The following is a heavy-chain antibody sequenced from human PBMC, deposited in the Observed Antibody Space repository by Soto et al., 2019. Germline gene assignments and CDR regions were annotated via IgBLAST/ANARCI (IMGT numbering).Heavy chain of an antibody. Sequence: ASVKVSCKASGYTFTSYGISWVRQAPGQGLEWMGWISAYNGTTNYAQKLQGRVTMTTDTSTSTAYMELRSLRSDDTAVYYCARVSYDFWSGYYVDFDYWGQGTLVTVSS. CDR3: ARVSYDFWSGYYVDFDY. J-gene: IGHJ4*02. CDR1: GYTFTSYG. V-gene: IGHV1-18*01. D-gene: IGHD3-3*01. CDR2: ISAYNGTT.